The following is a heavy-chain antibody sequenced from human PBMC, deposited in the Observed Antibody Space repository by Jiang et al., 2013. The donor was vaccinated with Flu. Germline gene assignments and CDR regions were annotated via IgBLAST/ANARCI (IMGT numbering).Heavy chain of an antibody. CDR3: ARERIDDYGDWFDP. V-gene: IGHV4-31*01. Sequence: VTISVDTSKNQFSLKLSSVTAADTAVYYCARERIDDYGDWFDPWGQGTLVTVSS. J-gene: IGHJ5*02. D-gene: IGHD4-17*01.